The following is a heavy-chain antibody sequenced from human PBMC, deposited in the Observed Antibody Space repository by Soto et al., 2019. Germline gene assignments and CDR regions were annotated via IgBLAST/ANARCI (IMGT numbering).Heavy chain of an antibody. Sequence: PSETLSLTCTVSGGSIDYYHWTWIRQSPGKGLEWLGSISDSGTTTYNPSLRSRVTISVDTSKNQFSLKLSSVTAADTAVYYCARRDRSGYPYWLDTWGQGTLVTVSS. CDR3: ARRDRSGYPYWLDT. CDR2: ISDSGTT. D-gene: IGHD3-22*01. V-gene: IGHV4-59*12. CDR1: GGSIDYYH. J-gene: IGHJ5*02.